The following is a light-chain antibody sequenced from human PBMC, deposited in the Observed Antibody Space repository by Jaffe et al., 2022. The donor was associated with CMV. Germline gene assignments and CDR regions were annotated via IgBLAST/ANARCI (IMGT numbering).Light chain of an antibody. CDR1: QTVNSNY. Sequence: EIVLTQSPGTLSLSPGERATLSCRASQTVNSNYLAWYQQESGQGPRLLIYGASSRATGISDRFSGSGSGTDFTLTISRLVPEDFAVYYCQQYGSSPITFGQGTRLEIK. CDR3: QQYGSSPIT. V-gene: IGKV3-20*01. CDR2: GAS. J-gene: IGKJ5*01.